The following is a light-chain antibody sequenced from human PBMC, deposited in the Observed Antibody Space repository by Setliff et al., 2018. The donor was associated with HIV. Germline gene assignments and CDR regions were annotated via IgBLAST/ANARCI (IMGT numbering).Light chain of an antibody. CDR2: SNN. CDR3: ASYANSDVFS. J-gene: IGLJ1*01. CDR1: GSNIGTNT. V-gene: IGLV1-44*01. Sequence: QSVLTQPPSASGTPGQRVTISCSGSGSNIGTNTVTWYHQLPGTAPKVLIHSNNQRPSGVPDRFSGSKSGNTASLTISGLQAEDEADYYCASYANSDVFSFGSGTKV.